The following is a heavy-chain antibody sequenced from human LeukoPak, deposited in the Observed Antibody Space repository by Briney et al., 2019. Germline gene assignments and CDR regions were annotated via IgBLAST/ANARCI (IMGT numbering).Heavy chain of an antibody. CDR2: IYTSGST. D-gene: IGHD6-13*01. CDR1: GGSISSGSYY. J-gene: IGHJ4*02. Sequence: PSQTLSLTCTVSGGSISSGSYYWSWIRQPAGKGLEWIGRIYTSGSTNYNPSLKSRVTISVDTSKNRFSLKLSSVTAADTAVYYCAREWYPFDYWGQGTLVTVSS. CDR3: AREWYPFDY. V-gene: IGHV4-61*02.